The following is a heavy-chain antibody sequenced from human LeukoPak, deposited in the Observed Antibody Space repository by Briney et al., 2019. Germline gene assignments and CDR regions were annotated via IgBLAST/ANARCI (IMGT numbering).Heavy chain of an antibody. CDR3: AREVHGYYGSGTYHIVGTYFDY. Sequence: PSETLSLTCTVSGDSISNYYWSWIRQPPGKGLGGMGYIYYSGITNYNPSFKSRVTISVDTSKNPFSLQLNSATVADTAVYYCAREVHGYYGSGTYHIVGTYFDYWGQGTLVTVSS. V-gene: IGHV4-59*01. CDR1: GDSISNYY. J-gene: IGHJ4*02. D-gene: IGHD3-10*01. CDR2: IYYSGIT.